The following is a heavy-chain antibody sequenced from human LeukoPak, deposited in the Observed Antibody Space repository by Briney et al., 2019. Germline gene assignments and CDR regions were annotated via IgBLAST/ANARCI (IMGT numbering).Heavy chain of an antibody. V-gene: IGHV1-18*01. J-gene: IGHJ3*02. CDR1: GYTFTSYG. CDR2: ISAYSGNT. CDR3: ARAITTVAGTMAVAFDI. Sequence: ASVKVSCKASGYTFTSYGISWVRQAPGQGLEWMGWISAYSGNTNYAQKLQGRVTMTTDTSTSTAYMELRSLRSDDTAVYYCARAITTVAGTMAVAFDIWGQGTMVTVSS. D-gene: IGHD6-19*01.